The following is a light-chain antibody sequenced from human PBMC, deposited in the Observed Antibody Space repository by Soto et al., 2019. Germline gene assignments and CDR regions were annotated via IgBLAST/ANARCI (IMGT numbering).Light chain of an antibody. CDR2: YDD. CDR3: ATWDDSLNGQGV. V-gene: IGLV1-36*01. Sequence: QSALTQPPSVSEAPRQRVTISCSGSSSNIGNNAVNWYQQLPGKAPKLLIYYDDLLPSGVSDRFSGSKSGTSASLAISGLQSEDEADYYCATWDDSLNGQGVFGGGTKLTVL. J-gene: IGLJ2*01. CDR1: SSNIGNNA.